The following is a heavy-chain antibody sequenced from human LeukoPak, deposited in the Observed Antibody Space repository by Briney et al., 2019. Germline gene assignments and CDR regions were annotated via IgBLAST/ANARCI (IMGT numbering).Heavy chain of an antibody. CDR3: AGHHQAYSRTY. J-gene: IGHJ4*02. CDR1: GFTFSHYT. V-gene: IGHV3-21*01. Sequence: GGSLRLSCTASGFTFSHYTFNWVRLAPGRGLECVSSISSASSYISYADSVKGRFTISRDDAKNSVYLRMNSLRAEDTAVYYCAGHHQAYSRTYWGQGTLVTVSS. D-gene: IGHD6-13*01. CDR2: ISSASSYI.